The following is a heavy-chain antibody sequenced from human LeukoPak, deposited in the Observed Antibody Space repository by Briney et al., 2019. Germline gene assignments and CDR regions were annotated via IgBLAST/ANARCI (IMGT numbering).Heavy chain of an antibody. CDR1: GFTFVDYA. D-gene: IGHD3-16*02. V-gene: IGHV3-43D*04. CDR3: TATRDKYVWGSYLSDH. Sequence: PGGSLRLSCAVSGFTFVDYAMHGVRQAPGKGLEWVSLINWDGGSTYYADSVKGRFTISRDNSKNSLYLQMNSLRAEDTALYYCTATRDKYVWGSYLSDHWGQGTLVTVSS. CDR2: INWDGGST. J-gene: IGHJ4*02.